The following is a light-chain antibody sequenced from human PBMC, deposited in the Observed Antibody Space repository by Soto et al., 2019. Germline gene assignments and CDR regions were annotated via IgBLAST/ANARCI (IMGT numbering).Light chain of an antibody. CDR3: VSYTTSSNDV. CDR2: DVS. CDR1: SSDVGAYNY. J-gene: IGLJ1*01. V-gene: IGLV2-14*01. Sequence: QSVLTQPASVSGSPGQSITISCTGTSSDVGAYNYVSWYQQHPGKAPKLMIYDVSHRPSGVSHRFSGSKSGNTASLTISGLQAEDEADYYCVSYTTSSNDVFGTGTKGTVL.